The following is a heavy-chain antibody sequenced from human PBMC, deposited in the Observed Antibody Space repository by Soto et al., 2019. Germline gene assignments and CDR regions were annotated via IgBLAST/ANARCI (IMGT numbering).Heavy chain of an antibody. Sequence: ASVKVSCKASGYTFPSYAMHWVRQAPGQRLEWMGWINAGNGNTKYSQKFQGRVTITRDTSASTAYMELSSLRSEDTAVYYCARDRDGSSWYRGWFDPWGQGTLVTVSS. D-gene: IGHD6-13*01. CDR1: GYTFPSYA. CDR3: ARDRDGSSWYRGWFDP. V-gene: IGHV1-3*01. CDR2: INAGNGNT. J-gene: IGHJ5*02.